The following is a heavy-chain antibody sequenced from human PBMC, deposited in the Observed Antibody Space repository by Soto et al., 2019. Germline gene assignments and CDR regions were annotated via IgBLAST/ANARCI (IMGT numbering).Heavy chain of an antibody. CDR3: ARHSLWRHSSSLYNWFDP. CDR2: IFYSGST. D-gene: IGHD6-13*01. V-gene: IGHV4-39*01. Sequence: PSETLSLTCTVSGGSISSNTYYWGWIRQPPGKGLEWIGSIFYSGSTSYNPSLKSRVTISVDTTKNQFSLKLSSVTAADTAIYYCARHSLWRHSSSLYNWFDPWGQGTLVTVSS. CDR1: GGSISSNTYY. J-gene: IGHJ5*02.